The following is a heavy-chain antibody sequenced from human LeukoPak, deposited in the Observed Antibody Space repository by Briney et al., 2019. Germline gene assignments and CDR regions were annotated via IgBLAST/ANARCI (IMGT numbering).Heavy chain of an antibody. J-gene: IGHJ4*02. Sequence: GGSLRLSCAASGFTFSSSWMCWVRQAPGKGLEWVANINEDGSGKYYVDSVRGRFTISRDNTKNSLYLQMHSLRAEDTAVYYCARDSFTYGNYWGQGTLVTVSS. CDR1: GFTFSSSW. V-gene: IGHV3-7*01. CDR2: INEDGSGK. D-gene: IGHD3-10*01. CDR3: ARDSFTYGNY.